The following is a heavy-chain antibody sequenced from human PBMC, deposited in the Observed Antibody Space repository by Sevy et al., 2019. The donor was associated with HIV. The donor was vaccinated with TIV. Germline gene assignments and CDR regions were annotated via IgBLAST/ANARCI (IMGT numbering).Heavy chain of an antibody. D-gene: IGHD2-15*01. CDR3: ARDQGAVVIVAATLFEY. Sequence: GGSLRLSCAASGFTFSSYAMHWVRQAPGKGLEWVAVMSYDGSNKYYADSVKGRFTIARDNSKNTLYLEMHSLRTEDTAVYYCARDQGAVVIVAATLFEYWGQGTLVIVSS. V-gene: IGHV3-30*04. CDR2: MSYDGSNK. CDR1: GFTFSSYA. J-gene: IGHJ4*02.